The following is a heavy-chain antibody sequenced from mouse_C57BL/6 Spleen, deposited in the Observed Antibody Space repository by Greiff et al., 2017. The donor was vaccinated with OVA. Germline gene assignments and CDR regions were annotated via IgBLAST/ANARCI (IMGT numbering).Heavy chain of an antibody. V-gene: IGHV1-55*01. CDR1: GYTFTRYW. J-gene: IGHJ2*01. CDR3: AFTMVVTYFLDY. Sequence: QVQLKESGADLVKPGASVKMSCKASGYTFTRYWITWVKQRPGQGLEWIGDVYPGSGRTNNNEKFKNKATLTVDTSSNTAYMQLSSLTSEDSAVYYCAFTMVVTYFLDYWGQGTTLTVSS. D-gene: IGHD1-1*01. CDR2: VYPGSGRT.